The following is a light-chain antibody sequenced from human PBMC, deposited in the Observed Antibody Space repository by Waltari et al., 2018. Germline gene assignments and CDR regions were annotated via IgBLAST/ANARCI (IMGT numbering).Light chain of an antibody. V-gene: IGLV8-61*01. Sequence: QTVVTQEPSLSVSPGGTVTLTCGLTSGSVSTTYYPYWFQQAPGQAPRTLIFDTNPRSSGVPDRFSGSILDNKAALTITGAQADDESDYYCVLSMGSGIWVFGGGTKLTVL. CDR3: VLSMGSGIWV. CDR1: SGSVSTTYY. J-gene: IGLJ3*02. CDR2: DTN.